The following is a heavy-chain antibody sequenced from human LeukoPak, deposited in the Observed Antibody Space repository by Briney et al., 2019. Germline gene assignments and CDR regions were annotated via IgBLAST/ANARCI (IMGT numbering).Heavy chain of an antibody. CDR2: IYNSGNT. V-gene: IGHV4-59*01. D-gene: IGHD5-18*01. CDR1: GGSIGSYY. CDR3: ARLAHGYGFDY. Sequence: SETLSLTCTVSGGSIGSYYWSWIRQPPGKGLEWIGYIYNSGNTNYNPSLKSRVTISVDTSKNQFSLKLSSVTAADTAVYYCARLAHGYGFDYWGQGTLVTVSS. J-gene: IGHJ4*02.